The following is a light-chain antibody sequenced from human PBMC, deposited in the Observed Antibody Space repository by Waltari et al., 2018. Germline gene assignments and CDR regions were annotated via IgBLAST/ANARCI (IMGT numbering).Light chain of an antibody. V-gene: IGLV1-47*01. CDR1: SSNIGSNF. CDR2: RNT. J-gene: IGLJ3*02. Sequence: QSVLTQPPSASGTPGQRVTISCSGSSSNIGSNFVCWYQHLPGPAPKLPIYRNTPRPAAGPDRFCGSKSGTSVPLAISGRRSEDDADYYFAAWDDSLTVRFGGGTKLTVL. CDR3: AAWDDSLTVR.